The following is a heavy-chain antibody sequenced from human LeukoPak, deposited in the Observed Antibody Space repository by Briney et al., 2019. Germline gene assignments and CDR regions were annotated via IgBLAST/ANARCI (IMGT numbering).Heavy chain of an antibody. CDR3: ARMPYLAAAGPFDY. J-gene: IGHJ4*02. V-gene: IGHV3-33*01. CDR2: IWYDGSNK. CDR1: GFTFSSYG. Sequence: GGSLRLSCAASGFTFSSYGMHWVRQAPGKGLEWVAVIWYDGSNKYYADSVKGRFTISRDNSKNTPYLQMNSLRAEDTAVYYCARMPYLAAAGPFDYWGQGTLVTVSS. D-gene: IGHD6-13*01.